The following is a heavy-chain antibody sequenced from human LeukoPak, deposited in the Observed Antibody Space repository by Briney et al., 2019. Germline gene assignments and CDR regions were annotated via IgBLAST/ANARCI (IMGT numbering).Heavy chain of an antibody. CDR3: AKDRRRLRYFDWLLSGFDY. CDR2: ISWNSGSI. J-gene: IGHJ4*02. CDR1: GFTFDDYA. Sequence: PGGSLRLSCAASGFTFDDYAMHWVRQAPGKGLEWVSGISWNSGSIGYADSVKGRFTISRDNAKNSLYLQMNSLRAEDTAVYYCAKDRRRLRYFDWLLSGFDYWGQGTLVTVSS. D-gene: IGHD3-9*01. V-gene: IGHV3-9*01.